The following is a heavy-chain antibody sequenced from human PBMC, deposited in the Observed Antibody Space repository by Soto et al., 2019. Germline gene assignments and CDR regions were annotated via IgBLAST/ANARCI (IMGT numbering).Heavy chain of an antibody. CDR3: AKGLGYCSSTSCSNDYYYGMDV. V-gene: IGHV3-23*01. CDR1: GFTFSSYA. CDR2: ISGSGGST. Sequence: GGSLRLSCAASGFTFSSYAMSWVRQAPGKGLEWVSAISGSGGSTYYADSVKGGFTISRDNSKNTLYLQMNSLRAEDTAVYYCAKGLGYCSSTSCSNDYYYGMDVWGQGTTVTVSS. J-gene: IGHJ6*02. D-gene: IGHD2-2*01.